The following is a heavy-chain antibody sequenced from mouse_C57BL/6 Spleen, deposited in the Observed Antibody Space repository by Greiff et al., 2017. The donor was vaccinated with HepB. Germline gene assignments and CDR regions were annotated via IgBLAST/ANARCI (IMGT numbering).Heavy chain of an antibody. CDR1: GFTFSDYG. CDR3: ARTETGTRVFAY. V-gene: IGHV5-17*01. D-gene: IGHD4-1*01. Sequence: EVKLVESGGGLVKPGGSLKLSCAASGFTFSDYGMHWVRQAPEKGLEWVAYISSGSSTIYYADTVKGRFTISRDNAKNTLFLQMTSLRSEDTAMYYCARTETGTRVFAYWGQGTLVTVSA. J-gene: IGHJ3*01. CDR2: ISSGSSTI.